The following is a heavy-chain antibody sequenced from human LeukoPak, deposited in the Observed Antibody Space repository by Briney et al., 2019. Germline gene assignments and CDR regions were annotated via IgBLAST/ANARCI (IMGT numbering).Heavy chain of an antibody. CDR1: GGSISSYY. Sequence: SETLSLTCTVSGGSISSYYWSWVRQPAGRGLEWIGRIYTSGSTNYNPSLKSRVTMSVDTSKNRFSLKLSSVTAADTAVYYCARSGYSGWWWFDPWGQGTLVTVSS. CDR2: IYTSGST. CDR3: ARSGYSGWWWFDP. J-gene: IGHJ5*02. V-gene: IGHV4-4*07. D-gene: IGHD5-12*01.